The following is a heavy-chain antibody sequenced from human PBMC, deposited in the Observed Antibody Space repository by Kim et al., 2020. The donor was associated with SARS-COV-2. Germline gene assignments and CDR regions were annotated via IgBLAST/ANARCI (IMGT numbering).Heavy chain of an antibody. CDR1: GYTFTSYA. Sequence: ASVKVSCKASGYTFTSYAMHWVRQAPGQRLEWMGWINAGNGNTKYSQKFQGRVTITRDTSASTAYMELSSLRSEDTAVYYCARAPRAAADPIPDYWGQGTLVTVSS. CDR2: INAGNGNT. V-gene: IGHV1-3*01. J-gene: IGHJ4*02. D-gene: IGHD6-13*01. CDR3: ARAPRAAADPIPDY.